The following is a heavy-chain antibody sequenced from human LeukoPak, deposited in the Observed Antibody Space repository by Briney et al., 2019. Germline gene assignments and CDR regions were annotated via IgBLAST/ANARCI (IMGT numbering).Heavy chain of an antibody. CDR2: IYHSGST. D-gene: IGHD6-6*01. J-gene: IGHJ4*02. Sequence: PSQTLSLTCTVSGGSISSGGYYWSWIRQPPGKGLEWIGYIYHSGSTYYNPSLKGRVTISVDRSKNQFSLKLSSVTAADTAVYYCARGLDFDYWGQGTLVTVSS. V-gene: IGHV4-30-2*01. CDR3: ARGLDFDY. CDR1: GGSISSGGYY.